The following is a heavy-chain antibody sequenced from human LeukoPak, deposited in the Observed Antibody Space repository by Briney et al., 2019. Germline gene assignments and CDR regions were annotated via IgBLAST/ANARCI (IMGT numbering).Heavy chain of an antibody. CDR2: ISSISSYI. V-gene: IGHV3-21*01. D-gene: IGHD3-10*01. CDR1: GFTLSSYS. CDR3: ARDQSMVRGVSTDY. J-gene: IGHJ4*02. Sequence: PRGSLRLSCALSGFTLSSYSMNWVRQAPGKGLEGGSSISSISSYIYYADSVKGRFTISRDNAKNSMYLQMNSLRAEDTAVYYCARDQSMVRGVSTDYWGQGTLVTVSS.